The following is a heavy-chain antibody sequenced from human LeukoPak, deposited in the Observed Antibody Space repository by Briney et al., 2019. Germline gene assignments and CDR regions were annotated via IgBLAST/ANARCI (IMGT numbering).Heavy chain of an antibody. J-gene: IGHJ6*03. CDR3: ARGRYCSSTSGYTRHYYYYYYMDV. CDR2: INHSGST. V-gene: IGHV4-34*01. D-gene: IGHD2-2*02. Sequence: PSETLSLTCAVYGGSFSGYYWSWIRQPPGRGLEWIGEINHSGSTNYNPSLKSRVTISVDTSKNQFSLKLSLVTAADTAVYYCARGRYCSSTSGYTRHYYYYYYMDVWGKGTTVTVSS. CDR1: GGSFSGYY.